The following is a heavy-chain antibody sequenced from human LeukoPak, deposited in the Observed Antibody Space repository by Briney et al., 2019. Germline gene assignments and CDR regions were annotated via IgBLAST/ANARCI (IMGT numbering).Heavy chain of an antibody. CDR2: IYSGGGT. D-gene: IGHD2-2*01. Sequence: GGSLRLSCAASGFTVSSNYMSWVRQAPGKGLEWVSVIYSGGGTYYADSVKGRFTISRDNSKNMLYLQMNSLRAEDTAVYYCARDSSSCGTSCYPDYYGMDVWGKGTTVTVSS. V-gene: IGHV3-53*01. J-gene: IGHJ6*04. CDR1: GFTVSSNY. CDR3: ARDSSSCGTSCYPDYYGMDV.